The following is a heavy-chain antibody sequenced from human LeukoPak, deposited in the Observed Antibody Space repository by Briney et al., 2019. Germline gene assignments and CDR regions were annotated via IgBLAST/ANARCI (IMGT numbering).Heavy chain of an antibody. D-gene: IGHD4-11*01. J-gene: IGHJ4*02. CDR2: MNPNSGNT. Sequence: AASVKVSCKASGYTFTSYDINWVRQATGQGLEWMGWMNPNSGNTGYAQKFQGRVTMTRNTSISTAYMELSSLRSEDTTVYYCARGENFRSTDDVIDYWGQGTLVTVSS. CDR1: GYTFTSYD. V-gene: IGHV1-8*01. CDR3: ARGENFRSTDDVIDY.